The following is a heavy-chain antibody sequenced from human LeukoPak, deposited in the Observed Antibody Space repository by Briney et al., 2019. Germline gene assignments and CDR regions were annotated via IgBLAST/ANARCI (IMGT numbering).Heavy chain of an antibody. Sequence: PGGSLRLSCAASGFTFSNYATSWVRQASGKGLEWVSAITGSGDTTYYADSVEGRFTISRDNSKNTLYLQMKSLRAEDTAVYYCAKQDSSVYSAFDFWGQGTKVTISS. CDR2: ITGSGDTT. J-gene: IGHJ3*01. V-gene: IGHV3-23*01. CDR1: GFTFSNYA. CDR3: AKQDSSVYSAFDF. D-gene: IGHD3-22*01.